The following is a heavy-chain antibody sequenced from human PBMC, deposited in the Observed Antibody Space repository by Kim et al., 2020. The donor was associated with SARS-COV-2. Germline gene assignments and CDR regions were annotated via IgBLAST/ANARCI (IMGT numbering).Heavy chain of an antibody. J-gene: IGHJ6*02. CDR2: IIPIFGTA. Sequence: SVKVSCKASGGTFSSYAISWVRQAPGQGLEWMGGIIPIFGTATSAQKFQGRVTITADESTSTAYMELSSLRSEDTAVYYCARDKNCGGDCYYGMDVWGQGTTVTVSS. D-gene: IGHD2-21*01. CDR1: GGTFSSYA. CDR3: ARDKNCGGDCYYGMDV. V-gene: IGHV1-69*13.